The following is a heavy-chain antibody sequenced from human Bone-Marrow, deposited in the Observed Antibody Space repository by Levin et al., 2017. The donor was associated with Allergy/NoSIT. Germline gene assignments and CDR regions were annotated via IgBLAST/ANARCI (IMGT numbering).Heavy chain of an antibody. V-gene: IGHV3-48*02. D-gene: IGHD2-2*01. CDR3: ARDRYCSR. J-gene: IGHJ4*02. CDR2: ISSTNTI. Sequence: GASVKVSCAASGFTFSTSRMNWVRQAPGKGLEWVSYISSTNTIYYADSVKGRFTISRDNANNALYLQMNSLRDEDTAVYYCARDRYCSRWGQGTLVTVSS. CDR1: GFTFSTSR.